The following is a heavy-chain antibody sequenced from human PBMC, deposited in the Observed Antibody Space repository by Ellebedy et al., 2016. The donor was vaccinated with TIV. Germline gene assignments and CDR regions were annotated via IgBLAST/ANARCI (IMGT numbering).Heavy chain of an antibody. J-gene: IGHJ4*02. Sequence: PGGSLRLSCVASGFSFSNFNMNWVRQAPGKGLEWVSYINIGSSTIFYANSVKGRFTISRDNAKNSLYLQMNSLRDEDTAVYYCARGHYGGKYYFDYWGQGALVTVSS. CDR1: GFSFSNFN. CDR3: ARGHYGGKYYFDY. CDR2: INIGSSTI. D-gene: IGHD3-16*01. V-gene: IGHV3-48*02.